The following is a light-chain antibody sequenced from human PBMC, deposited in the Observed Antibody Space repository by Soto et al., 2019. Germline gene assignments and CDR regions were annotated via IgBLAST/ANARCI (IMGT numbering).Light chain of an antibody. CDR3: CSYAGGNTLI. J-gene: IGLJ2*01. Sequence: QSALTQPASVSGSPGQSITISCTGTNGDVGSYDLVSWYQQYPGKAPKLIIYEVNKRPSGVSNRFSGAKSGNTASLTISGVQTEDEADNDCCSYAGGNTLIFGGGTKLTVL. V-gene: IGLV2-23*02. CDR1: NGDVGSYDL. CDR2: EVN.